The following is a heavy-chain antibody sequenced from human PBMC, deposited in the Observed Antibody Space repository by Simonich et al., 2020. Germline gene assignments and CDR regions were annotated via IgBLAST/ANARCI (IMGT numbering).Heavy chain of an antibody. Sequence: QVQLQESGPELVKPSETLSLTCTVSGGSISSYYWSWIRQPPGKGLEWIGYIYYSGSTNYNPSLKSRVTISVDTSKNQFSLKLSSVTAADTAVYYCARGGRYCSSTSCYYYYYYMDVWGKGTTVTVSS. CDR1: GGSISSYY. J-gene: IGHJ6*03. V-gene: IGHV4-59*12. CDR3: ARGGRYCSSTSCYYYYYYMDV. CDR2: IYYSGST. D-gene: IGHD2-2*01.